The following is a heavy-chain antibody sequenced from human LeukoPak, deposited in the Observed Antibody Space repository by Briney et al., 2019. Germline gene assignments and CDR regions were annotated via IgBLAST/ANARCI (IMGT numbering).Heavy chain of an antibody. CDR2: MNPKSGKT. J-gene: IGHJ6*03. D-gene: IGHD3-3*01. CDR1: GYTLTSYD. CDR3: ARSYDFWSGYHHYYYMDV. V-gene: IGHV1-8*01. Sequence: ASVKVSCKASGYTLTSYDINWVRQATGQGLEWMGWMNPKSGKTGYAQKFQGRVTMTRNTSISTAYMELSSLRSEDTAVYYCARSYDFWSGYHHYYYMDVWGKGTTVTVS.